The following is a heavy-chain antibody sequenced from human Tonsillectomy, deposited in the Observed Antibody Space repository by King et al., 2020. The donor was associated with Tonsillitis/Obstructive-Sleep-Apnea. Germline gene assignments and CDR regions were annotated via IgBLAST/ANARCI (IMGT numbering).Heavy chain of an antibody. CDR2: IYPDDSDT. J-gene: IGHJ6*03. Sequence: QLVQSGAEVKKPGESLKISCQGSGYSFNNYWIGWVRQMSGKGLQWMGIIYPDDSDTRYSPSFQGQVTISADKSNTTAYLQWSSLKASDTAMYYCAVAYCGGDCYDAYYMDVWGKGTTVTVSS. CDR3: AVAYCGGDCYDAYYMDV. D-gene: IGHD2-21*01. CDR1: GYSFNNYW. V-gene: IGHV5-51*01.